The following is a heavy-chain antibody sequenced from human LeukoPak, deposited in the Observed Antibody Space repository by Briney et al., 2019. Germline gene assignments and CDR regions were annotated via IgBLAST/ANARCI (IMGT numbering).Heavy chain of an antibody. J-gene: IGHJ4*02. D-gene: IGHD3-3*01. CDR2: IYHSGST. CDR3: ARGGAIFGVAHYYFDY. V-gene: IGHV4-38-2*02. CDR1: GYSISSGYY. Sequence: SETLSLTCTVSGYSISSGYYWGWIRQPPGKGLEWIGSIYHSGSTNYNPSLKSRVTISVDTSKNQFSLKLSSVTAADTAVYYCARGGAIFGVAHYYFDYWGQGTLVTVSS.